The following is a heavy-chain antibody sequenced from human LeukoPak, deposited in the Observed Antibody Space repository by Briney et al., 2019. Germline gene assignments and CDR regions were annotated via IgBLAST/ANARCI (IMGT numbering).Heavy chain of an antibody. Sequence: GGSLRLSCAASGFIFDDYAMSWVRQVPGKGLEWVSGINWDGSSIGYLDSVKGRFTISRDNAKNSLFLQMNGLRAEDTAFYYCARVGKYCTITSCYSRYYYYMDVWGKGTTVTAS. CDR1: GFIFDDYA. V-gene: IGHV3-20*04. J-gene: IGHJ6*03. CDR3: ARVGKYCTITSCYSRYYYYMDV. CDR2: INWDGSSI. D-gene: IGHD2-2*02.